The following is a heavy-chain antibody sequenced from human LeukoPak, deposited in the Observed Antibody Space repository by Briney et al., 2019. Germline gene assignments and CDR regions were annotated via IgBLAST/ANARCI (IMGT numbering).Heavy chain of an antibody. J-gene: IGHJ6*02. D-gene: IGHD2-15*01. CDR2: ISSSSSYI. CDR1: GFTFSSYS. V-gene: IGHV3-21*01. CDR3: ARAGGGYCSGGSCSYYYYYGMDV. Sequence: PGGSLRLSCAASGFTFSSYSMNWVRQAPGKGLEWVSSISSSSSYIYYADSVKGRFTISRDNAKNSLYLQMNSLRAEDTAVYYCARAGGGYCSGGSCSYYYYYGMDVWGQGTTVTVSS.